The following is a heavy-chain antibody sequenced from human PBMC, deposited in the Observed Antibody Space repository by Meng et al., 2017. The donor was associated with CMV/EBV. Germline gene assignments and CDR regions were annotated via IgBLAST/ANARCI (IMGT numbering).Heavy chain of an antibody. Sequence: GESLKISCAASGFTFSSYGMHWVRRAPGKGLEWVAFIRYDGSNKYYADSVKGRFTISRDNSKNTLYLQMNSLRAEDTAVYYCAKGDGLDQLQGPLVDYWGQGTLVTVSS. D-gene: IGHD2-2*01. CDR3: AKGDGLDQLQGPLVDY. CDR2: IRYDGSNK. J-gene: IGHJ4*02. CDR1: GFTFSSYG. V-gene: IGHV3-30*02.